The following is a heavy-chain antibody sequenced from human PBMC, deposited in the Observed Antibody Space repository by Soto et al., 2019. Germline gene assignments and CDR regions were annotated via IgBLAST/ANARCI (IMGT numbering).Heavy chain of an antibody. D-gene: IGHD3-22*01. V-gene: IGHV3-23*01. J-gene: IGHJ4*02. CDR1: GFSFNIFA. CDR3: AKDPTSYDSSAQFDS. Sequence: PGGSLRLSCSASGFSFNIFAMNWVRQAPGKGLEWVSGISGGGGSTYYADSVKGRFTISRDNSNNTLYLQMNSLRAEDTAVYYCAKDPTSYDSSAQFDSWGQRTLVTVSS. CDR2: ISGGGGST.